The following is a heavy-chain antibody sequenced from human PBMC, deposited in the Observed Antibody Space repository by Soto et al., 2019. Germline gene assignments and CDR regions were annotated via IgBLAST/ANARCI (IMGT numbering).Heavy chain of an antibody. Sequence: GGSLRLSCAASGFTFSSYSMNWVRQAPGKGLEWVSSISSSSSYIYYADSVKGRFTISRDNAKNSLYLQMNSLRAEDTAVYYWARDPLIAAAGTSWGQGTLVTVSS. CDR1: GFTFSSYS. D-gene: IGHD6-13*01. CDR3: ARDPLIAAAGTS. J-gene: IGHJ4*02. CDR2: ISSSSSYI. V-gene: IGHV3-21*01.